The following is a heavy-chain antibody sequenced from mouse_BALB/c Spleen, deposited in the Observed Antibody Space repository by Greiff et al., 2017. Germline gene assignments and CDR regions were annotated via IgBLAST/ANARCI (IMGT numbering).Heavy chain of an antibody. CDR2: ISSGSSTI. V-gene: IGHV5-17*02. D-gene: IGHD1-2*01. CDR3: ARDGTTATRAMDY. CDR1: GFTFSSFG. Sequence: EVHLVESGGGLVQPGGSRKLSCAASGFTFSSFGMHWVRQAPEKGLEWVAYISSGSSTIYYADTVKGRFTISRDNPKNTLFLQMTSLRSEDTAMYYCARDGTTATRAMDYWGQGTSVTVSS. J-gene: IGHJ4*01.